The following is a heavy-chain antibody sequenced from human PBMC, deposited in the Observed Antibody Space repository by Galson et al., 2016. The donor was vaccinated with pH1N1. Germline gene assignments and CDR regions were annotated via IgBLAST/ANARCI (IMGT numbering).Heavy chain of an antibody. V-gene: IGHV5-51*01. Sequence: QSGAEVKKPGESLKISCRGSGYSFSSHWIGWVRQMPGKGLEWMGIIYPGDSDTKYSPSFQGQVTFSADKSSNTAYVQWNSLKTSDTAMYFCARRSAAAGVDYWGQGTLVTVSS. CDR2: IYPGDSDT. CDR3: ARRSAAAGVDY. CDR1: GYSFSSHW. D-gene: IGHD6-13*01. J-gene: IGHJ4*02.